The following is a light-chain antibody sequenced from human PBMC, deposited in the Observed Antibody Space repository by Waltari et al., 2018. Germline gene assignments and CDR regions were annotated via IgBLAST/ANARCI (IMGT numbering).Light chain of an antibody. Sequence: QSALTQPPSASGSPGPSVTISCTGTSSAIGGYKYVSWYRQHPGKGPKLLIYEVSKRPSGVPNRFSGSKSGNTASLTVSGLQAEDEADYYCSSYAGSNNLVFGTGTKVTVL. J-gene: IGLJ1*01. CDR3: SSYAGSNNLV. CDR2: EVS. CDR1: SSAIGGYKY. V-gene: IGLV2-8*01.